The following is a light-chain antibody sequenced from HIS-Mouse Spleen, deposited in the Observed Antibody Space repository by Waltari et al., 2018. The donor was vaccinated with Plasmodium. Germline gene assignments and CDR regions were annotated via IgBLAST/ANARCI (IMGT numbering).Light chain of an antibody. CDR2: QDS. Sequence: SYELTQPPSVSVSPGQTASITCSGDKLGDKYAFWYQQKPGQAPVLVIYQDSKRPSGIPERFSGSKSGNTVSLTISGLQAEDEADYYCSSYTSSSTVVFGGGTKLTVL. J-gene: IGLJ2*01. CDR1: KLGDKY. CDR3: SSYTSSSTVV. V-gene: IGLV3-1*01.